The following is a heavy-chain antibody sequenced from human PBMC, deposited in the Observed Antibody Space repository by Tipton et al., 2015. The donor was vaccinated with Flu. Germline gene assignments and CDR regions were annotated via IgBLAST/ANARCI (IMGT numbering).Heavy chain of an antibody. J-gene: IGHJ3*02. D-gene: IGHD6-13*01. CDR2: INHSGST. CDR1: GGSFSGYY. V-gene: IGHV4-34*01. CDR3: ASQYSSSWYAAFDI. Sequence: TLSLTCAVYGGSFSGYYWSWIRQPPGKGLEWIGEINHSGSTNYNPSLKSRVTISVDTSNNQFSLKLSSVTAADTAVYYCASQYSSSWYAAFDIWGQGTMVTVSS.